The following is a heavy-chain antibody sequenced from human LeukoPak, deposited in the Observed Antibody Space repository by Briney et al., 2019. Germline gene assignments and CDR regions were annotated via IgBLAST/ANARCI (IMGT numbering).Heavy chain of an antibody. V-gene: IGHV5-51*01. CDR1: GYSFTSYC. Sequence: GESLKISCKVSGYSFTSYCIGWVRQMPGKGLEWMGIIYPGDSGPTYSPSFQGQVTISVDKSIHTSYLQWSRLQASDTAMYYCGMSGDRVPLQDDVFDVWGQGTMVTVST. CDR3: GMSGDRVPLQDDVFDV. CDR2: IYPGDSGP. D-gene: IGHD1-26*01. J-gene: IGHJ3*01.